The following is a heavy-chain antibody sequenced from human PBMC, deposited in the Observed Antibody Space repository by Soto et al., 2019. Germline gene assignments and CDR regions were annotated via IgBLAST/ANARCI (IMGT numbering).Heavy chain of an antibody. D-gene: IGHD6-19*01. Sequence: QVQLQQSGAGLLKPSETLSLTCAVYGESFSGYIWTWIRQTPGKGLQWIGQINHSGSAYYNPSLRGRVTLSVHSSNCLVSRELSSVTAADSAVYYCARGLITGSHYSGGWYYFDSWGQGTQVTVSS. J-gene: IGHJ4*02. CDR1: GESFSGYI. CDR3: ARGLITGSHYSGGWYYFDS. V-gene: IGHV4-34*01. CDR2: INHSGSA.